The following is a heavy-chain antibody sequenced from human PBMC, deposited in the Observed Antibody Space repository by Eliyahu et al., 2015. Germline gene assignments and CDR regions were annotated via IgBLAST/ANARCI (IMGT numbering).Heavy chain of an antibody. V-gene: IGHV5-10-1*03. J-gene: IGHJ4*02. D-gene: IGHD3-9*01. CDR1: GYSFTSYW. CDR3: ARHPAIPSGYFDWSNLYYFDY. Sequence: EVQLVQSGAEVKKPGESLRISCKGSGYSFTSYWISWVRQMTGKGLEWMGRIDPSDSYTNYSPSFQGHVTISADKSISTAYLQWSSLKASDTAMYYCARHPAIPSGYFDWSNLYYFDYWGQGTLVTVSS. CDR2: IDPSDSYT.